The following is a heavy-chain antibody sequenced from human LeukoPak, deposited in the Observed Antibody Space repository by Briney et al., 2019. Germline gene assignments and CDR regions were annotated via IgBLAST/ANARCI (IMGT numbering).Heavy chain of an antibody. CDR3: ARSYSGSFTG. CDR2: ISGSGGST. J-gene: IGHJ4*02. V-gene: IGHV3-23*01. Sequence: GGSLRLSCAASGFTFSSYGMSWVRQAPGKGLEWVSAISGSGGSTYYADSVKGRFTISRDNSKNTLYLQMNSLRAEDTAVYYCARSYSGSFTGWGQGTLVTVSS. CDR1: GFTFSSYG. D-gene: IGHD1-26*01.